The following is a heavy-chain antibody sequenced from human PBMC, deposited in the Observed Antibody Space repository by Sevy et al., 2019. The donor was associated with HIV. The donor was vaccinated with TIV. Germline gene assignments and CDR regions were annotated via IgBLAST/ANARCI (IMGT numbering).Heavy chain of an antibody. CDR3: ARYPIVVVPAAEYYFDY. D-gene: IGHD2-2*01. V-gene: IGHV5-51*01. CDR1: GYTFSNYW. Sequence: GESLKISCKGSGYTFSNYWIGWVRQMPGKGLEWMGVIYPGNSDTRYSPSFQGQVNISAGKSRGTAYLQWSSLKTSDTAIYYCARYPIVVVPAAEYYFDYWGQGTLVTVSS. CDR2: IYPGNSDT. J-gene: IGHJ4*02.